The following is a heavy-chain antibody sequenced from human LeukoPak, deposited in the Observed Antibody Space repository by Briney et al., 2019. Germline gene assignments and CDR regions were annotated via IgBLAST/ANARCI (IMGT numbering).Heavy chain of an antibody. CDR2: INPNSGGT. Sequence: GASVKVSCKASGYTFTGYYMHWMRQAPGQGLEWMGWINPNSGGTNYAQKFQGRVTMTRDTSISTAYMELSRLRSDDTAVYYCARAQNYYDSSGYYYHYYYYGMDVWGQGTTVTVSS. CDR1: GYTFTGYY. V-gene: IGHV1-2*02. CDR3: ARAQNYYDSSGYYYHYYYYGMDV. J-gene: IGHJ6*02. D-gene: IGHD3-22*01.